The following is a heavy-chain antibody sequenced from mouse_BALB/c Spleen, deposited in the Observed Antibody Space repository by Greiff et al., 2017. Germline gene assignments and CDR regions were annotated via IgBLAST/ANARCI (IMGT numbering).Heavy chain of an antibody. Sequence: VQGVESGAELVRPGVSVKISCKGSGYTFTDYAMHWVKQSHAKSLEWIGVISTYYGDASYNQKFKGKATLTVDKSSSTAYMELLSLTSEDSAVYYCARSNYYYGSSFDYWGQGTTLTVSS. D-gene: IGHD1-1*01. CDR1: GYTFTDYA. V-gene: IGHV1S137*01. J-gene: IGHJ2*01. CDR3: ARSNYYYGSSFDY. CDR2: ISTYYGDA.